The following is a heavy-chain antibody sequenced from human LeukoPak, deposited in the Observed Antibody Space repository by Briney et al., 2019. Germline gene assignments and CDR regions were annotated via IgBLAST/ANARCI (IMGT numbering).Heavy chain of an antibody. V-gene: IGHV1-24*01. J-gene: IGHJ1*01. CDR2: FDPEDGET. D-gene: IGHD3-10*01. CDR1: GYTLTELS. CDR3: ARAALSMVRGVTELAYFQH. Sequence: ASVKVSCKVSGYTLTELSMHWVRQAPGKGLEWMGGFDPEDGETIYAQKFQGRVTIIADKSTSTGYMELSSLRSEDTAVYYCARAALSMVRGVTELAYFQHWGQGTLVTVSS.